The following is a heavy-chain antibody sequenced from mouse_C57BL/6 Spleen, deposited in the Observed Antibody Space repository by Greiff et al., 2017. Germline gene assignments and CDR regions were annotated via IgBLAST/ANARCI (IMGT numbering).Heavy chain of an antibody. CDR3: ASSGYGSSYGYFDV. CDR2: IYPGSGST. D-gene: IGHD1-1*01. J-gene: IGHJ1*03. Sequence: QVQLKQPGAELVKPGASVKMSCKASGYTFTSYWITWVKQRPGQGLEWIGDIYPGSGSTNYNEKFKSKATLTVDTSSSTAYMQLSSLTSEDSAVYYSASSGYGSSYGYFDVWGTGTTVTVSS. V-gene: IGHV1-55*01. CDR1: GYTFTSYW.